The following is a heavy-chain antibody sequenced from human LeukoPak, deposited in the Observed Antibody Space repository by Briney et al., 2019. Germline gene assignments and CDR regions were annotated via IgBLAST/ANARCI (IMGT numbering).Heavy chain of an antibody. CDR1: GYTFTSYY. V-gene: IGHV1-46*01. Sequence: GASVKVSCKASGYTFTSYYMHWVRQAPGQGLEWMGIINPSSGSTTYVQNFQGRVTMTRDTSTSTVYMELSSLRSQDTAVYYCATWGDYYGSGSFDYWGQGTLVTVSS. CDR2: INPSSGST. CDR3: ATWGDYYGSGSFDY. D-gene: IGHD3-10*01. J-gene: IGHJ4*02.